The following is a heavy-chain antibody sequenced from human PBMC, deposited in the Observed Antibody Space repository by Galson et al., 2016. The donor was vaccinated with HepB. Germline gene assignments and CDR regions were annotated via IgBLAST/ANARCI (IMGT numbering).Heavy chain of an antibody. J-gene: IGHJ4*02. CDR1: GFSFSSYG. CDR3: AKDRFYGFSFDY. D-gene: IGHD4-17*01. CDR2: ISYDGNGK. V-gene: IGHV3-30*18. Sequence: SLRLSCAASGFSFSSYGMHWVRQAPGKGLEWVGLISYDGNGKYYGDSVKGRFTISRDNSKKTLILQMNSLRPEDTAVYYCAKDRFYGFSFDYWGQGTLVTGSS.